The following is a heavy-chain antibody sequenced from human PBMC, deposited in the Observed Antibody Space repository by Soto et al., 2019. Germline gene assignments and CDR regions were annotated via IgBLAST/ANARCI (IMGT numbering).Heavy chain of an antibody. V-gene: IGHV3-66*01. D-gene: IGHD4-17*01. CDR1: GFTVSSNY. CDR3: GRELGDNDEYYFDS. Sequence: GGSLGLSCAASGFTVSSNYMSWVRQAPGKGLEWVSVIYSGGSTYYADSVKGRFTISRDNSKNTLYLQMNSLRAEDTAVYYCGRELGDNDEYYFDSWGQGTLVTVSP. CDR2: IYSGGST. J-gene: IGHJ4*02.